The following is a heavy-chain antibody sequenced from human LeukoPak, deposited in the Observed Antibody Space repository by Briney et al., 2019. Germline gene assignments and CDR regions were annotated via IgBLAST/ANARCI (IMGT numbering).Heavy chain of an antibody. V-gene: IGHV3-30*18. D-gene: IGHD3-16*01. J-gene: IGHJ4*02. Sequence: GGSLRLSCAASGFTFSSYGMHWVRQAPGKGLEWVAVISYDGSNKYYADSVKGRFTISRDNSKNTLYLQMNSLRAEDTAVYYCAKDFAYYDYVWGSGVFDYWGQGTLVTVSS. CDR1: GFTFSSYG. CDR2: ISYDGSNK. CDR3: AKDFAYYDYVWGSGVFDY.